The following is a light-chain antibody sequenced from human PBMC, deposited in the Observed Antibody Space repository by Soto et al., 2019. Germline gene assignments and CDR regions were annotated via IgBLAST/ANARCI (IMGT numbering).Light chain of an antibody. CDR1: SSDVGAYKY. J-gene: IGLJ2*01. V-gene: IGLV2-14*01. Sequence: QSVLTQPASVSGSPGQSITISCTGTSSDVGAYKYVSWYQQHPGKAPKLIIYEVSNRPSGVPNRFSASKSGNTASLTISGLQTEDEADYFCSSFSATTTTTVVFGGGTQLTVL. CDR3: SSFSATTTTTVV. CDR2: EVS.